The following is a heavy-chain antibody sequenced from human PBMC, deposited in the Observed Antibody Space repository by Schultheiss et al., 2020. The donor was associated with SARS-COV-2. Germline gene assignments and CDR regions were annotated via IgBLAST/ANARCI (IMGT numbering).Heavy chain of an antibody. V-gene: IGHV1-69*06. Sequence: SVKVSCKASGGTFSSYAISWVRQAPGQGLEWMGGIIPIFGTANYAQKFQGRVTITADKSTSTAYMELSSLRAEDTAVYYCAKDHPPLIAAAGFAFDIWGQGTMVTVSS. CDR3: AKDHPPLIAAAGFAFDI. CDR1: GGTFSSYA. CDR2: IIPIFGTA. D-gene: IGHD6-13*01. J-gene: IGHJ3*02.